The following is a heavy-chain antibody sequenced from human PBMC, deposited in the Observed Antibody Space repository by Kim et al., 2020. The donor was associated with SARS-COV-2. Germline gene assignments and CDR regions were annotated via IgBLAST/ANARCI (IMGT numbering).Heavy chain of an antibody. V-gene: IGHV4-39*01. CDR3: ARSCSSSFYLDV. J-gene: IGHJ6*04. Sequence: YYSPSSKSRVTRSADTSKNRFTLRLSSVTAAETAVYYCARSCSSSFYLDVWGKGTPVTVSS. D-gene: IGHD2-15*01.